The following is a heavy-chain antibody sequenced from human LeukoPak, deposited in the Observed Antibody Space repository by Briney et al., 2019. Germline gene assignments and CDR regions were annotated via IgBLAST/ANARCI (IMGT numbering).Heavy chain of an antibody. D-gene: IGHD2-15*01. CDR1: GFTFSSYA. CDR3: ARGLGYCSGGSCYDSWFDP. J-gene: IGHJ5*02. CDR2: ISGSGGST. V-gene: IGHV3-23*01. Sequence: PGGSLRLSCAASGFTFSSYAMSWVRQAPGKGLEWVSAISGSGGSTYYADSVKGRFTISRDNSKNTLYLQMNSLRAEDTAVYYCARGLGYCSGGSCYDSWFDPWGQGTLVTVSS.